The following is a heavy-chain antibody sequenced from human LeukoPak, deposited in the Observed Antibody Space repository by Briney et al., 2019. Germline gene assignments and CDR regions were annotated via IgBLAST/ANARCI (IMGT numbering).Heavy chain of an antibody. J-gene: IGHJ1*01. D-gene: IGHD5-18*01. V-gene: IGHV1-2*04. Sequence: ASVKVSCKASGYTFTSYAMNWVRQAPGQGLEWMGWVNPNSGGTNYAQKFQGWVTMTRDTSISTAYMELSRLRSDDTAVYYCARGGYSYGTGSEYFQHWGQGTLVTVSS. CDR2: VNPNSGGT. CDR1: GYTFTSYA. CDR3: ARGGYSYGTGSEYFQH.